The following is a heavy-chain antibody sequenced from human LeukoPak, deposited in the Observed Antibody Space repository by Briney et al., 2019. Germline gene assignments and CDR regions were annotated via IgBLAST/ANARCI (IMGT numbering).Heavy chain of an antibody. D-gene: IGHD1-26*01. CDR2: IYYNGST. CDR1: GGSISSSNYY. CDR3: ARDSGSFPHVSFDI. Sequence: SETLSLTCTVSGGSISSSNYYWGWIRQPPGKGLEWIGNIYYNGSTYYNPSLKSRVTISVDTSKNQFSLKLNSVTAADTAVYYCARDSGSFPHVSFDIWGQGTMVTVSS. J-gene: IGHJ3*02. V-gene: IGHV4-39*07.